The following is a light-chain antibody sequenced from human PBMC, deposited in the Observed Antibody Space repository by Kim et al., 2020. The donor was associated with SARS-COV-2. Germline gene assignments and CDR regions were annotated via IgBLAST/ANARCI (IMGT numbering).Light chain of an antibody. CDR1: TGDVTSGHY. CDR3: LLAYNGAPVV. J-gene: IGLJ2*01. V-gene: IGLV7-46*01. Sequence: GGTGTVTCGSSTGDVTSGHYPYWIQQKAGQAPRTLIYDTNNKHSWTPARFSGSLLGGKAALTLSGAQTEDEGDYYCLLAYNGAPVVFGGGTQLTVL. CDR2: DTN.